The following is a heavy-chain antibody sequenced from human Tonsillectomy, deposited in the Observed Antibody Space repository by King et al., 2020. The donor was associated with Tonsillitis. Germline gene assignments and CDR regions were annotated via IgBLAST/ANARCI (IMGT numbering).Heavy chain of an antibody. CDR1: VGSFSGYY. J-gene: IGHJ5*02. CDR2: VNHSGST. Sequence: VQLQQWGAGLLNPSETLSLTCAVYVGSFSGYYWSWIRQRPGRGLEWIGEVNHSGSTHYNPSLKSRVTISLDTSKNQFSLKLSSVTAADTAVYYCARYFGSYELDPWGQGTLVTVSS. V-gene: IGHV4-34*01. D-gene: IGHD2-21*01. CDR3: ARYFGSYELDP.